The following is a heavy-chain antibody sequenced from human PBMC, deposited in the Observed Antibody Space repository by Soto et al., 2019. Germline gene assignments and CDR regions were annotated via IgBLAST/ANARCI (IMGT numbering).Heavy chain of an antibody. D-gene: IGHD2-2*01. V-gene: IGHV1-18*01. J-gene: IGHJ6*02. CDR1: GYTFTSYG. CDR3: ARVLVPAATRYYYGMDV. Sequence: GASVKVSCKASGYTFTSYGISWVRQAPGQGLEWKGWISAYNGNKNYAQKLQGKVTMTTDTSTSTAYKELRNLRTDDTSFYYFARVLVPAATRYYYGMDVWGQGTTVTVSS. CDR2: ISAYNGNK.